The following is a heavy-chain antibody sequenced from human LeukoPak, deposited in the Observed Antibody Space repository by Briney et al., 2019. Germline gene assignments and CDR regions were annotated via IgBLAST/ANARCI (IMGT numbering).Heavy chain of an antibody. D-gene: IGHD6-6*01. CDR2: IYTSGST. CDR1: GGSISSYY. V-gene: IGHV4-4*07. Sequence: SETLSLTCTVSGGSISSYYWSWIRQPAGKGLEWIGRIYTSGSTNYNPSLKSRVAMSVDTSKNQFSLKLSSVTAADTAVYYCARPDRIAAFFDYWGQGTLVTVSS. J-gene: IGHJ4*02. CDR3: ARPDRIAAFFDY.